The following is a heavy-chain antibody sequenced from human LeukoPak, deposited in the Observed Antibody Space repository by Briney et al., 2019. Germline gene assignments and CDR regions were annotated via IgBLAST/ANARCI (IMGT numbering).Heavy chain of an antibody. CDR2: ISNDGRSI. D-gene: IGHD2-15*01. CDR1: GFTFSSYG. Sequence: PGRSLRLSCAASGFTFSSYGMHWVRQAPAKGLEWVAVISNDGRSIYYADSVKGRFTISRDNSKNTLYLQVNSLRAEDTAVYSCAKEACSGSCHSDYFYYWGLGTLVTVSS. J-gene: IGHJ4*02. CDR3: AKEACSGSCHSDYFYY. V-gene: IGHV3-30*18.